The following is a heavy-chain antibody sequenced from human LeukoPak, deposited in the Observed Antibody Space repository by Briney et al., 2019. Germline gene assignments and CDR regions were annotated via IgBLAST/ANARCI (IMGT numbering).Heavy chain of an antibody. J-gene: IGHJ5*02. CDR3: ARPYYYDSRIDP. CDR2: LYNSGTT. CDR1: GGSINTDSYY. D-gene: IGHD3-22*01. V-gene: IGHV4-39*07. Sequence: SETLSLTCTVSGGSINTDSYYWGWIRQPPGKGLEWIGSLYNSGTTYYSPSLKSRVTISADTSKNQFSLKLTSVTAADTAVYYCARPYYYDSRIDPWGQGTLVTVSS.